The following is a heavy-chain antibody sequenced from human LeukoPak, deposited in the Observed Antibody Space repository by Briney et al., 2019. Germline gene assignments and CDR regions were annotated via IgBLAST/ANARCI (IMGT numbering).Heavy chain of an antibody. V-gene: IGHV1-8*01. Sequence: ASVKVSCKASGYTFTSYEINWVRQATGQGPEWMGWMNPKSGNTAYAQKFQGRVTMTRDTSISTAYMELSSLRYEDTAVYYCAKAGIVATMNADWFDPWGQGTLVIVSS. D-gene: IGHD5-12*01. CDR2: MNPKSGNT. J-gene: IGHJ5*02. CDR1: GYTFTSYE. CDR3: AKAGIVATMNADWFDP.